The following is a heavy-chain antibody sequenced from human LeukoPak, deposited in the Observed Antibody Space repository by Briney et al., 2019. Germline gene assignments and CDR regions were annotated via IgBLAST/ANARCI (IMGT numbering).Heavy chain of an antibody. CDR1: GGSISGYY. D-gene: IGHD3-9*01. Sequence: SETLSLTCAVYGGSISGYYWSWIRQPPGKGLEWVGEIHYTGATSYNPSLKSRATISIETSKNQVSLRLSSVTAADTAVYYCTRGNILSGYCFAFWGQGALVTVSS. V-gene: IGHV4-34*01. CDR2: IHYTGAT. CDR3: TRGNILSGYCFAF. J-gene: IGHJ4*02.